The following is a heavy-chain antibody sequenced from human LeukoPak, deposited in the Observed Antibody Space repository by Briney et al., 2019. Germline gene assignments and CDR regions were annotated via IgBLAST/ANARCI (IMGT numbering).Heavy chain of an antibody. J-gene: IGHJ4*01. CDR2: ISGGGDGT. D-gene: IGHD3-16*01. Sequence: GGSLRLSCAASAFTSSGYAMNWVRQAPGKGLEWVSVISGGGDGTYYADSVKGRFTISRDNSKNTLYLQMSSLRADDTAVYYCAKGSGGGMYYFDYWGHGILVTVSS. CDR3: AKGSGGGMYYFDY. CDR1: AFTSSGYA. V-gene: IGHV3-23*01.